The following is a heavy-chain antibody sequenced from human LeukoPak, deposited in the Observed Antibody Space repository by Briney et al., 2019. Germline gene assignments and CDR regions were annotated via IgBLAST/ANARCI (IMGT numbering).Heavy chain of an antibody. D-gene: IGHD7-27*01. CDR3: AKDLAYWGSNYYYYGMDA. J-gene: IGHJ6*02. CDR1: GFTFSSYG. CDR2: IRYDGSNK. V-gene: IGHV3-30*02. Sequence: GGSLRLSCAASGFTFSSYGMHWVRQAPGKGLEWVAFIRYDGSNKYYADSVKGRFTISRDNSKNTLYLQMNSLRAEDTAVYYCAKDLAYWGSNYYYYGMDAWGQGTTVTVSS.